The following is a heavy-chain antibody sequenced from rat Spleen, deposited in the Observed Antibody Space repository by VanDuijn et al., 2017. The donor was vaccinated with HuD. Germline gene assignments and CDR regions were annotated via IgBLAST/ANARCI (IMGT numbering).Heavy chain of an antibody. D-gene: IGHD1-2*01. CDR2: ISYGDSSGHSST. V-gene: IGHV5-29*01. CDR3: ARDSSYKDYFDY. J-gene: IGHJ2*01. Sequence: EVQLVESGGGLVQPGRSLKLSCAASGFNFSDHAMAWVRQAPTKGLEWVATISYGDSSGHSSTYYRDSVKGRFTISRDNAKSTLSLQMDSLRSEDTATYYCARDSSYKDYFDYWGQGVMVTVSS. CDR1: GFNFSDHA.